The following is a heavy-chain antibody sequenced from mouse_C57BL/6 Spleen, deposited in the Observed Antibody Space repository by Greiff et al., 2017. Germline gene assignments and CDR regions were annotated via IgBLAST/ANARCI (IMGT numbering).Heavy chain of an antibody. Sequence: QVTLKVSGPGILQPSQTLSLTCSFSGFSLSTFGMGVGRIRQPSGKGLEWLAHIWWDDDKYYNPALKSRLTNSKDTSKNQVFLKIANVDTAATATYYSARMAGYCDVWGTGTTVTVSS. CDR2: IWWDDDK. CDR3: ARMAGYCDV. J-gene: IGHJ1*03. CDR1: GFSLSTFGMG. V-gene: IGHV8-8*01.